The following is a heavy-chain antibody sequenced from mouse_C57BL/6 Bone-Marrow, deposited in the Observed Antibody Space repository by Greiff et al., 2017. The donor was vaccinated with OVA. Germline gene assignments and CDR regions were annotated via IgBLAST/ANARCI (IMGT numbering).Heavy chain of an antibody. CDR2: IYPGSGST. CDR3: ARPAQATLYAMDY. V-gene: IGHV1-55*01. D-gene: IGHD3-2*02. J-gene: IGHJ4*01. Sequence: VQLQQPGAELVKPGASVKMSCKASGYTFTSYWITWVKQRPGQGLAWIGDIYPGSGSTNYNEKFKSKATLTVDTSSSTAYMQLSSLTSEDSAVYYCARPAQATLYAMDYWGQGTSVTVSS. CDR1: GYTFTSYW.